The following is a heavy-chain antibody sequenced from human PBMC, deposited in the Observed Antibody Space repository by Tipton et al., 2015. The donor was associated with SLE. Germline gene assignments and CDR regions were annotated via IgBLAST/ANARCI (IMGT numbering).Heavy chain of an antibody. CDR1: GASVTRSTHY. CDR3: ARASITIFGVTRPYYFDY. CDR2: VYYTGDT. Sequence: LRLSCSVSGASVTRSTHYWAWLRQPPGKGLEWIASVYYTGDTYYSPSLKSRVTISLDTDNHFSLRLTSVTAADTAVYYCARASITIFGVTRPYYFDYWGQGTLVTVSS. D-gene: IGHD3-3*01. J-gene: IGHJ4*02. V-gene: IGHV4-39*02.